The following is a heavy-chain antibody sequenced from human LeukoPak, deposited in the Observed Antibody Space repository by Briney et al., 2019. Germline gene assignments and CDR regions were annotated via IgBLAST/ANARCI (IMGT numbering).Heavy chain of an antibody. CDR3: ARRVPAAIEIGFGY. CDR2: INPNSGGT. J-gene: IGHJ4*02. V-gene: IGHV1-2*02. Sequence: GASVKVSCKASGYTFTGYYMHWVRQAPGQGLEWMGWINPNSGGTNYAQKFQGRVTMTRDTSISTAYMELSRLRSDDTAVYYCARRVPAAIEIGFGYWGQGTLVTVSS. D-gene: IGHD2-2*01. CDR1: GYTFTGYY.